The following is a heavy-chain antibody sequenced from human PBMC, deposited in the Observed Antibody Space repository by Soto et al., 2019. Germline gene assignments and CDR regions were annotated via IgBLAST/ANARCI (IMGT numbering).Heavy chain of an antibody. J-gene: IGHJ4*02. CDR3: ARDLPLYCRGDCNFDF. D-gene: IGHD2-21*02. CDR1: GFIFSRYG. Sequence: QVQLVESGGGVVQSGGSLRLSCGGSGFIFSRYGMHWVRQAPGKGLEWVTGISYDGGERFYADSVKGRFTISRDNSKNRLDVQMSSLRPEDTVVYYGARDLPLYCRGDCNFDFWGQGTLVTVSS. CDR2: ISYDGGER. V-gene: IGHV3-30*03.